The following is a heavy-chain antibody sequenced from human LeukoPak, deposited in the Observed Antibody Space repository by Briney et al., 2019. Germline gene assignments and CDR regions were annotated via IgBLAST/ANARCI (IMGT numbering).Heavy chain of an antibody. J-gene: IGHJ4*02. Sequence: PSETLSLTCTGSGGFISRYKWSWIRHPPGKGLECLGYIYYSGSTNYDPSLKSRVTISVDTSKNQFSLKLSSVTGADTAVYSCARAPPYSSSWYGDFGYWGQGTLVTVTS. V-gene: IGHV4-59*01. D-gene: IGHD6-13*01. CDR3: ARAPPYSSSWYGDFGY. CDR2: IYYSGST. CDR1: GGFISRYK.